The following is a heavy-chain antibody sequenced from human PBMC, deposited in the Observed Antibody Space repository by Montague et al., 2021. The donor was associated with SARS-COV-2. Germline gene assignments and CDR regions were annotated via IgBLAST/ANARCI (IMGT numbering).Heavy chain of an antibody. CDR3: ARDRPFMLSASSWWSAFDP. D-gene: IGHD6-13*01. CDR1: GFSFNNYA. J-gene: IGHJ5*02. V-gene: IGHV3-30*01. CDR2: ISYDASNK. Sequence: SLRLSCAASGFSFNNYAMLWVRQAPGKGLEWVALISYDASNKYYEDSLQGRFTISRDNSKNTLYLQLNSPTSEDTAMYYCARDRPFMLSASSWWSAFDPWGQGTLVTVSS.